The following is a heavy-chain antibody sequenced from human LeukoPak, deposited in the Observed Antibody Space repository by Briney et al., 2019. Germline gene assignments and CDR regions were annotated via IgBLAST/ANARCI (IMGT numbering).Heavy chain of an antibody. J-gene: IGHJ3*02. Sequence: GGSLRHSCAASGFTFSSYSMNWVRQAPGKGLEWVSSISSSSSYIYYADSVKGRFTISRDNAKNSLYLQMNSLRAEDTAVYYCARGRRDGYNSRAFDIWGQGTMVTVSS. CDR1: GFTFSSYS. D-gene: IGHD5-24*01. CDR2: ISSSSSYI. V-gene: IGHV3-21*01. CDR3: ARGRRDGYNSRAFDI.